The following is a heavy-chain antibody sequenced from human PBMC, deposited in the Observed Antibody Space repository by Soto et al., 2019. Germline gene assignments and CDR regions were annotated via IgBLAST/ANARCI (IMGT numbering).Heavy chain of an antibody. CDR1: GGSISSGGYY. J-gene: IGHJ6*03. CDR2: IYYSGST. CDR3: ARGHVSYYYYMDV. V-gene: IGHV4-31*03. Sequence: QVQLQESCPGLVKPSQTLSLTCTVSGGSISSGGYYWSWIRQHPGKGLEWIGYIYYSGSTYYNPSLKSRVTISVDTSKNQFSLKLSSVTAADTAVYYCARGHVSYYYYMDVWGKGTTVTVSS.